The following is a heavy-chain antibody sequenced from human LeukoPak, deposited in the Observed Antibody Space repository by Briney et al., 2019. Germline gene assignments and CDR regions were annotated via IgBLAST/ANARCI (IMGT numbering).Heavy chain of an antibody. CDR3: ARGTTGYHYPYPWGFDP. CDR1: RFTFSSYE. Sequence: PGGSLRLSCAASRFTFSSYEMNWVRQAPGKGLEWVSYISSSGSTIYYADSVKGRFTISRDNAKNSLYLQMNSLRAEDTAVYYCARGTTGYHYPYPWGFDPWGQGTLVTVSS. D-gene: IGHD3-9*01. V-gene: IGHV3-48*03. CDR2: ISSSGSTI. J-gene: IGHJ5*02.